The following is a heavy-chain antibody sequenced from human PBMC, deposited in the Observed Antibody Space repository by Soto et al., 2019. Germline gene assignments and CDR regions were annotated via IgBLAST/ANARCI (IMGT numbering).Heavy chain of an antibody. Sequence: ASLKGSCTSSGYTFTSYCISCVRQSPVQGLGWMGWISDYNGNTNYAQKLQGRVTMTTDTSTSTAYMELRSLRSDDTAVYYCARAPYDSSGYSALWGQGTLVTVSS. V-gene: IGHV1-18*01. CDR2: ISDYNGNT. J-gene: IGHJ4*02. CDR1: GYTFTSYC. D-gene: IGHD3-22*01. CDR3: ARAPYDSSGYSAL.